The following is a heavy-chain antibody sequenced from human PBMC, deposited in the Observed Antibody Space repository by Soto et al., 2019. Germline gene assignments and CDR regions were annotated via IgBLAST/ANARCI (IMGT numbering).Heavy chain of an antibody. CDR2: ISSSSSTI. J-gene: IGHJ6*02. V-gene: IGHV3-48*02. CDR3: ARSAYSSSSHFSPYYYYRMDV. CDR1: GFTFGSYS. Sequence: PGGSLRLSCAASGFTFGSYSMNWVRQAPGKXLEWVSYISSSSSTIYYADSVKGRFTISRDNAKNSLYLQMNSLRDEDTAVYYCARSAYSSSSHFSPYYYYRMDVWGQGTTVTVSS. D-gene: IGHD6-6*01.